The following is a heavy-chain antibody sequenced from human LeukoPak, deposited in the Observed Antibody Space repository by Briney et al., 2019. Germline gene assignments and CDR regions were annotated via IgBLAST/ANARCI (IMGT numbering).Heavy chain of an antibody. CDR1: GASISGYY. Sequence: SETLSLTCTVSGASISGYYWNWIRQPPGKGLEWIGYIYYSGSTNYNPSLKSRVTISVDTSKNQFSLKLSSVTAADTAVYYCARNRMATIVHDAYDIWGQGTMVTVSS. V-gene: IGHV4-59*01. J-gene: IGHJ3*02. D-gene: IGHD5-24*01. CDR3: ARNRMATIVHDAYDI. CDR2: IYYSGST.